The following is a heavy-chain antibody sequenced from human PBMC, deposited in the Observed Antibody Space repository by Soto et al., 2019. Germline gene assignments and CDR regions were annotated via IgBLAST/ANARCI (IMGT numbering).Heavy chain of an antibody. J-gene: IGHJ4*02. V-gene: IGHV1-24*01. CDR1: GYTLTELS. Sequence: GASVKVSCKVSGYTLTELSMHWVRQAPGKGLEWMGGFDPEDGETIYAQKFQGRVTMTEDTSTDTAYMELSSLRSEDTAVYYCATDQFIGGLKDYWGQGTLVTVSS. D-gene: IGHD3-16*02. CDR2: FDPEDGET. CDR3: ATDQFIGGLKDY.